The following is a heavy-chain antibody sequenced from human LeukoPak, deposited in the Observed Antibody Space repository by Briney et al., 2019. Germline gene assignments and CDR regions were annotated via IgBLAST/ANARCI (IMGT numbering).Heavy chain of an antibody. CDR3: VRGPGSEADNFDY. J-gene: IGHJ4*02. V-gene: IGHV3-11*03. D-gene: IGHD1-14*01. Sequence: GGSLRLSCAASGFTLSDYYMSWIRQPPGKGLEWVSYISSSSSDTNYADSVKGRFTISRDNDKNSLYLQMNSLRAEDTAVYYCVRGPGSEADNFDYWGQGTLVTVSS. CDR2: ISSSSSDT. CDR1: GFTLSDYY.